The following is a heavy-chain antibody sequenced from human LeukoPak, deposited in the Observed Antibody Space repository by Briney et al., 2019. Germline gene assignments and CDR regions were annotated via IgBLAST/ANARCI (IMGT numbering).Heavy chain of an antibody. CDR1: GFTFTNYG. CDR3: GKEPDPYSSGWYFQG. CDR2: VSHDGSTT. J-gene: IGHJ1*01. D-gene: IGHD6-25*01. V-gene: IGHV3-30*18. Sequence: QAGRSLRRSGAASGFTFTNYGMQWVRQGPGKGLERVAVVSHDGSTTFYADSVKGRFTISRDNSKNTLDLQMDSLRPEDTAVYYCGKEPDPYSSGWYFQGWGQGTLVSASS.